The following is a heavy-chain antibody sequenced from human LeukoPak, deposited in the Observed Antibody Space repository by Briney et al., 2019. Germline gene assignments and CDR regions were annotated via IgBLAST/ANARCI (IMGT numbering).Heavy chain of an antibody. V-gene: IGHV3-23*01. CDR3: AKAQRSGYSYGYYFDN. D-gene: IGHD5-18*01. J-gene: IGHJ4*02. CDR2: ISGGGGGT. Sequence: PGGSLRLSCAASGFTFGNYAMSWVRQAPGKGLEWVSAISGGGGGTFYADSVKGRLTISRDTSENTLFLQMNSLRAEDTAVYYCAKAQRSGYSYGYYFDNWGQGTLVTVSS. CDR1: GFTFGNYA.